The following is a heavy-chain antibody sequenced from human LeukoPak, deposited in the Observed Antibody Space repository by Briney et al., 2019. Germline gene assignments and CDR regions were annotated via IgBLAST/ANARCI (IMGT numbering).Heavy chain of an antibody. J-gene: IGHJ4*02. CDR1: GGSISSSNW. CDR2: IYHSGST. D-gene: IGHD2-15*01. V-gene: IGHV4-4*02. Sequence: PSETLSLTCAVSGGSISSSNWWSWVRQPPGKGLEWIGEIYHSGSTNYNASLKSRVTISLDKSKDQFSLKLSSVTAADTAVYYCARVYCSGGNCYYAYWGQGTLVTVSS. CDR3: ARVYCSGGNCYYAY.